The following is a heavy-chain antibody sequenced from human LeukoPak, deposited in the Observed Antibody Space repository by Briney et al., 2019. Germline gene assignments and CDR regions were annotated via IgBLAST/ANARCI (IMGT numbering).Heavy chain of an antibody. V-gene: IGHV4-59*01. CDR1: GGSISSYY. CDR3: ARDHYYDSSGFL. Sequence: PSETLSLTCTVSGGSISSYYWSWIRQPPGKGLEWIGYIYYGGSTNYNPSLKSRVTISVDTSKNQFSLKLSSVTAADTAVYYCARDHYYDSSGFLWGRGTLVTVSS. CDR2: IYYGGST. J-gene: IGHJ2*01. D-gene: IGHD3-22*01.